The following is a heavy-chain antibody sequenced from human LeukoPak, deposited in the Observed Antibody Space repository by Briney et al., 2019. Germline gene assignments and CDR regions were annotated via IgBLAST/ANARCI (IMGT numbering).Heavy chain of an antibody. D-gene: IGHD2-2*03. CDR3: AKVDPSVLGAFDV. CDR1: GFSFSNHG. CDR2: IWDDGNNK. Sequence: GGSLRLSCAASGFSFSNHGMHWVRQAPGKRLEWVAVIWDDGNNKRYANSVNGRFTISRDNSENTLYLQMNGLTAEDTAMYYCAKVDPSVLGAFDVWGQGTMVTVSS. V-gene: IGHV3-33*06. J-gene: IGHJ3*01.